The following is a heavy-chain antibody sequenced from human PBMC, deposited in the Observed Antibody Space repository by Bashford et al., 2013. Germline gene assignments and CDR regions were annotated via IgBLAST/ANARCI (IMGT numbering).Heavy chain of an antibody. V-gene: IGHV2-5*02. Sequence: LVKPTQTLTLTCTFSGFSLSTSGVGVGWIRQPPGKALEWLALIYWDDDKRYSPSLKSRLTITKDTSKNQVVLTMTNMDPVDTATYYCAHSVEGYSSGWTYYYYGMDVWGQGTTVTVSS. CDR2: IYWDDDK. CDR1: GFSLSTSGVG. J-gene: IGHJ6*02. CDR3: AHSVEGYSSGWTYYYYGMDV. D-gene: IGHD6-19*01.